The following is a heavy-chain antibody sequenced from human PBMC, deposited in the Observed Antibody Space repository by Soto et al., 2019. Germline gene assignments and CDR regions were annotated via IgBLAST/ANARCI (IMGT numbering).Heavy chain of an antibody. J-gene: IGHJ3*02. CDR1: GFTFSSYG. Sequence: QVQLVESGGGVVQPGRSLRLSCAASGFTFSSYGMHWVRQAPGKGLEWVAVISYDGSNKYYADSVKGRFTISRDNSKNTLYLQMNSLRAEDTAVCYCAKDHSSGWEVAFDIWGQGTMVTVSS. D-gene: IGHD6-19*01. V-gene: IGHV3-30*18. CDR2: ISYDGSNK. CDR3: AKDHSSGWEVAFDI.